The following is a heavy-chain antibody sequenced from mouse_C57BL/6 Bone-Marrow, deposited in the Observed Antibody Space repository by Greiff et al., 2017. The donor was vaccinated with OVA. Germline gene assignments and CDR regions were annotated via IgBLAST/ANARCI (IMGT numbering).Heavy chain of an antibody. CDR3: ARKEVATEGDY. V-gene: IGHV1-64*01. D-gene: IGHD1-1*01. J-gene: IGHJ2*01. Sequence: QVQLQQPGAELVKPGASVKLSCKASGYTFTSYWMHWVKQRPGQGLGWIGMIHPNSGSTNYNEKFKSKATLTVDKSSSTAYMQLSSLTSEDSAVYYCARKEVATEGDYWGQGTTLTVSS. CDR2: IHPNSGST. CDR1: GYTFTSYW.